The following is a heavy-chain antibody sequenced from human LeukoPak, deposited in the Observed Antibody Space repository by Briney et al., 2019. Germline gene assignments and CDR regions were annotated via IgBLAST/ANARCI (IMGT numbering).Heavy chain of an antibody. Sequence: GGSLRLSYAASGFTVSSNFMSWVRQAPGKGLEWVSLIYSGGGTYYADSVKGRFTISRDNSKNTLYLQMNSLRAEDTAVYYCARARGTDPWGQGTLVTVSS. CDR2: IYSGGGT. D-gene: IGHD3-10*01. CDR3: ARARGTDP. CDR1: GFTVSSNF. J-gene: IGHJ5*02. V-gene: IGHV3-53*01.